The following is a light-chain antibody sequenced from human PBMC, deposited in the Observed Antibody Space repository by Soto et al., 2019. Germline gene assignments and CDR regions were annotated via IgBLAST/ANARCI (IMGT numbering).Light chain of an antibody. CDR3: QQSYSTLFT. V-gene: IGKV1-39*01. J-gene: IGKJ3*01. CDR2: AAS. Sequence: EIPMTPSPSSLSASVGDRVTITCRASQSISNYIKWYQQKPGRAPKLLIYAASTLSAGVPSRFSGSGSGTDFTLTISSLQPEDFATYFCQQSYSTLFTFGPGIKVDI. CDR1: QSISNY.